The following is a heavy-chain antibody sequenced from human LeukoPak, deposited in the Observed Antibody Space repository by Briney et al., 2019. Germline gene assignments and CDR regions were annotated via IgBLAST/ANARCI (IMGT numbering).Heavy chain of an antibody. CDR2: IYYSGST. V-gene: IGHV4-59*01. Sequence: PSETLSLTCTVSGGSISNYYWSWIRQPPGKGLEWIGYIYYSGSTNYNSSLKSRVTISLDTSKNQFSLKLNSVTAADTAIYYCARVDVAVTGSMDVWGRGATVTVSS. CDR1: GGSISNYY. CDR3: ARVDVAVTGSMDV. D-gene: IGHD2-21*02. J-gene: IGHJ6*02.